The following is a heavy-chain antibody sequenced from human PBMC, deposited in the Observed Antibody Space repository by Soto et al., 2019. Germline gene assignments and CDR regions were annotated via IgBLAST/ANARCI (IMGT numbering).Heavy chain of an antibody. CDR3: ARVGASSSWYWFDP. Sequence: QVQLVESGGGVVQPGRSLRLSCAASGFTFSSYGMHWVRQAPGKGLEWVAVIWYDGSNKYYADSVKGRFTISRDNSKNTLSLQMNSLRAEDTAVYYCARVGASSSWYWFDPWGQGTLVTVSS. J-gene: IGHJ5*02. CDR2: IWYDGSNK. V-gene: IGHV3-33*01. D-gene: IGHD6-13*01. CDR1: GFTFSSYG.